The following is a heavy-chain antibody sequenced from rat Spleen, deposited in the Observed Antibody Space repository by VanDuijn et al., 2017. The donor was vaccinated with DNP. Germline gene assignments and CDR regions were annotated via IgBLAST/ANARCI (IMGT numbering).Heavy chain of an antibody. V-gene: IGHV5-22*01. CDR1: GFTFSDYY. CDR3: TRYSSGYNFFDY. Sequence: EVQLVESGGGSVQPGRSLKLSCAASGFTFSDYYMAWVRQAPTKGLEWVAYIRYDGGSTYYGDSVKGRFTISRDNAKSTLYLQMNSLRSEDMATYYCTRYSSGYNFFDYWGHGVMVTVSS. D-gene: IGHD4-3*01. CDR2: IRYDGGST. J-gene: IGHJ2*01.